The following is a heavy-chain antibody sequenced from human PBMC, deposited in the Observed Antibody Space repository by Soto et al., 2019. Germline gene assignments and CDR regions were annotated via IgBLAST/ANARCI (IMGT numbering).Heavy chain of an antibody. J-gene: IGHJ4*02. CDR1: GFTVSNAW. CDR2: MKSKANGGTT. D-gene: IGHD3-10*01. CDR3: SLEGRLLWFGELTDY. Sequence: EVQLVESGGGLVKPGGSLRLSCAASGFTVSNAWMSWVRQAPGKGLEWVGRMKSKANGGTTDYPAPVTGRFAISRDDSKNTLYLQMNSLKTEDTAVYYCSLEGRLLWFGELTDYWGQGTLVTVTS. V-gene: IGHV3-15*01.